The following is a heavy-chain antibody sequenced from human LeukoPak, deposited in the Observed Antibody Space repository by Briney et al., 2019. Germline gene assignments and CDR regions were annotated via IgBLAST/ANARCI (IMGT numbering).Heavy chain of an antibody. CDR1: GGSISNSSYY. D-gene: IGHD6-13*01. V-gene: IGHV4-39*01. CDR3: ARIGETKAAAGRGRFDY. CDR2: IYYSGST. Sequence: PSETLSLTCTVSGGSISNSSYYCGWIRQPPGKGLEWIGSIYYSGSTYYNPSLKSRVTISVDTSKNQFSLKLSSVTAADTAVYYCARIGETKAAAGRGRFDYWGQGTLVTVSS. J-gene: IGHJ4*02.